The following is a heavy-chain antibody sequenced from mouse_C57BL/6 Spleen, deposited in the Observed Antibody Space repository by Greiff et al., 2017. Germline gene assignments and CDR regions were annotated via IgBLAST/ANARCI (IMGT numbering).Heavy chain of an antibody. J-gene: IGHJ2*01. D-gene: IGHD1-1*01. Sequence: QVQLQQPGAELVRPGTSVKLSCKASGYTFTSYWMHWVKQRPGQGLEWIGVIDPSDSYTNYNQKFKGKATLTVDTSSSTAYMQLSSLTSEDSAVYDCARSTVEYYFDYWGQGTTLTVSS. CDR2: IDPSDSYT. V-gene: IGHV1-59*01. CDR1: GYTFTSYW. CDR3: ARSTVEYYFDY.